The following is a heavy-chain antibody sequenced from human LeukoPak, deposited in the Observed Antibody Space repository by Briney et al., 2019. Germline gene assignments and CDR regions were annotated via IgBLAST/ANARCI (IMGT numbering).Heavy chain of an antibody. Sequence: HPGASLRLSCAASGFTFSSYAMSWVRQAPGKGLEWVSAISGSGGSTYYADSVKGRFTISRDNSKNTLYLQMNSLRAEDTAVYYCASAGRWLQLSDWGQGTLVTVSS. CDR2: ISGSGGST. CDR3: ASAGRWLQLSD. D-gene: IGHD5-24*01. V-gene: IGHV3-23*01. CDR1: GFTFSSYA. J-gene: IGHJ4*02.